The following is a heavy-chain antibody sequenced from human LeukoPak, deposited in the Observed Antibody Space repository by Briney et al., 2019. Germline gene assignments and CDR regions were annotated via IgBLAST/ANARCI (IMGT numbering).Heavy chain of an antibody. CDR1: GGSIGSYY. D-gene: IGHD3-3*01. V-gene: IGHV4-59*08. Sequence: PSETLSLTCTVSGGSIGSYYWSWIRQPPGKGLEWIGYIYYSGSTNYNPSLKSRVTISVDTSKNQFSLKLSSVTAADTAVYYCARLSYDFWSGYYKAFDYWGQGTLVTVSS. CDR2: IYYSGST. CDR3: ARLSYDFWSGYYKAFDY. J-gene: IGHJ4*02.